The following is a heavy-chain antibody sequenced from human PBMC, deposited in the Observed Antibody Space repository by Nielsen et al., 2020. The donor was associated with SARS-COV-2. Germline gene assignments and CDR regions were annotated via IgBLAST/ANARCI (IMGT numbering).Heavy chain of an antibody. CDR3: ARGYYDFWSGYQPNFDY. J-gene: IGHJ4*02. D-gene: IGHD3-3*01. CDR2: IYYSGST. CDR1: GGSISSGGYY. Sequence: SETLSLTCTVSGGSISSGGYYWSWIRQHPGKGLEWIGYIYYSGSTYYNPSPKSRVTISVDTSKNQFSLKLSSVTAADTAVYYCARGYYDFWSGYQPNFDYWGQGTLVTVSS. V-gene: IGHV4-31*03.